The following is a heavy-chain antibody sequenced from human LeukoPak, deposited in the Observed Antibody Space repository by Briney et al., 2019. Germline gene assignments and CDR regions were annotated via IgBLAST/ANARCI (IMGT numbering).Heavy chain of an antibody. V-gene: IGHV3-66*01. CDR2: IYSGGST. D-gene: IGHD2-2*01. Sequence: GGSLRLSCAASGFTVSSNYMSCVGQAPGKGLEWVSVIYSGGSTYYADSVKGRFTISRDNSKNTLYLQMNSLRAEDTAVYYCARVPSGDAFDIWGQGTMVTVSS. J-gene: IGHJ3*02. CDR1: GFTVSSNY. CDR3: ARVPSGDAFDI.